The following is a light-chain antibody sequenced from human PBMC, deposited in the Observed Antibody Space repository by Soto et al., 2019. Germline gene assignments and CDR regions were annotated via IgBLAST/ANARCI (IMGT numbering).Light chain of an antibody. CDR2: GAS. CDR1: QTVSGSY. Sequence: EIVLTQSPGTLSLSPGERGTLSCRASQTVSGSYVAWYQQKPGQAPRLLIYGASSRATGIPDRFSGSGSGTDFTLTISRLEPEDFAVFYCQQYGTSEIIFGQGTRLEIK. V-gene: IGKV3-20*01. CDR3: QQYGTSEII. J-gene: IGKJ5*01.